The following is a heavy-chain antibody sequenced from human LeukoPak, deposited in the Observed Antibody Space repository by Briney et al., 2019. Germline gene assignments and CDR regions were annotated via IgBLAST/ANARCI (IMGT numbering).Heavy chain of an antibody. V-gene: IGHV5-51*01. CDR2: IYPGDSDT. CDR3: ARRPLTTVTPTTHKHYYFDY. D-gene: IGHD4-11*01. J-gene: IGHJ4*02. CDR1: GYSFTSYW. Sequence: GESPKIPCKGSGYSFTSYWIGWVRQLPGKGLGWMGIIYPGDSDTRYSPSFQGQVTISADKSISTAYLQWSSLQASDTAMYYCARRPLTTVTPTTHKHYYFDYWGQGTLVTVSS.